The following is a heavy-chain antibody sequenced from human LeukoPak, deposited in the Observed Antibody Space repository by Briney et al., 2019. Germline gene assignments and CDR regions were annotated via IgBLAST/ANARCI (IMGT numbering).Heavy chain of an antibody. CDR1: GYTFTSYG. Sequence: ASVKVSCKASGYTFTSYGISWVRQAPGQGLEWMGWISGYNGNTNYAQKLQGRVTMTPDTSTSTVYMELRSLRSDDTAVYYCARDLSSSASWVDYWGQGTLVTVPS. CDR2: ISGYNGNT. J-gene: IGHJ4*02. CDR3: ARDLSSSASWVDY. D-gene: IGHD2-2*01. V-gene: IGHV1-18*01.